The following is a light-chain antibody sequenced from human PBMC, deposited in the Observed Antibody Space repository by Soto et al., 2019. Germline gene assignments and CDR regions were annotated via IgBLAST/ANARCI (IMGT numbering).Light chain of an antibody. Sequence: DIQMTQSPSSLSASVGERVTITCRASQSISSYLNWYQQKPGKAPKLLIYAASSLQSGVPSRFSGSGSGTDFTLTISSLQPEDFATYYCHHYNTYSTFGQGTKVDIK. CDR2: AAS. CDR1: QSISSY. V-gene: IGKV1-39*01. J-gene: IGKJ1*01. CDR3: HHYNTYST.